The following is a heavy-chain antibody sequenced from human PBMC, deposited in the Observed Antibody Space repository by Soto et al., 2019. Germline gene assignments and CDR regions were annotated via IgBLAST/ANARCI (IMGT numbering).Heavy chain of an antibody. CDR2: ISGTSDYI. CDR3: ARDHRYCSGSSCRPYYYYYGMDV. Sequence: GGSLRLSCAASGFTFSSYSMNWVRQAPGRGLEWVAAISGTSDYIYYADSVEGRFTISRDNAKTSLYIQMNSLRAEDTAVYYCARDHRYCSGSSCRPYYYYYGMDVWGQGTTVTVSS. J-gene: IGHJ6*02. D-gene: IGHD2-15*01. V-gene: IGHV3-21*01. CDR1: GFTFSSYS.